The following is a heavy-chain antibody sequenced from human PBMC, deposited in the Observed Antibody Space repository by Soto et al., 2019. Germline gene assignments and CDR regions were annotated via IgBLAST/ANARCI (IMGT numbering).Heavy chain of an antibody. J-gene: IGHJ6*02. Sequence: PSETLSLTCTVSGGSISSYYWSWTRQPPGKGLEWIGYTYYSGSTNYNPSLKSRVTISVDTSKNQFSLKLSSVTAADTAVYYCARAVAGRHYYYYGMDVWGQGTTVTVSS. V-gene: IGHV4-59*01. CDR2: TYYSGST. D-gene: IGHD6-19*01. CDR3: ARAVAGRHYYYYGMDV. CDR1: GGSISSYY.